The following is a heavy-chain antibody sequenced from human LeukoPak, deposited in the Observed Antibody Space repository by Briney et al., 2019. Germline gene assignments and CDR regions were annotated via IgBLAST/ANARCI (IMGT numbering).Heavy chain of an antibody. CDR2: ISGNSVFT. CDR1: GFSFSDYF. J-gene: IGHJ3*02. D-gene: IGHD5-12*01. CDR3: ARDRVAVRGDSGYDPVFDI. V-gene: IGHV3-11*05. Sequence: GGSLRLSCAASGFSFSDYFMIWIRQAPAKGLEWISYISGNSVFTNYADSVQGRFTISRDNAKNSLYLQMNSLSAEDTAVYYCARDRVAVRGDSGYDPVFDIWGQGTVVTVSS.